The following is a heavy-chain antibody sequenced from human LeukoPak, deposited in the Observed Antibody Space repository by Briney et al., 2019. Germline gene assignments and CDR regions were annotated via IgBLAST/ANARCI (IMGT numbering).Heavy chain of an antibody. D-gene: IGHD2-21*01. Sequence: PGGSLRLSCAASGFTFSSYGMHWVRQAPGKGLEWVAVISYDGSNKYYADSVKGRFTISRDNSKNTLYLQMNSLRAEDTAVYYCASRGERXLQEGPFDYWGQGTLVTVS. CDR3: ASRGERXLQEGPFDY. V-gene: IGHV3-30*03. J-gene: IGHJ4*02. CDR2: ISYDGSNK. CDR1: GFTFSSYG.